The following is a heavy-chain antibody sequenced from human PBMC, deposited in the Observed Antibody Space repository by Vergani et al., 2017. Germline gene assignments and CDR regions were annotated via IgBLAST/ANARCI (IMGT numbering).Heavy chain of an antibody. V-gene: IGHV3-30*01. CDR2: ISYDGSNK. J-gene: IGHJ4*02. D-gene: IGHD2-21*02. CDR3: ARGKSVVTAEGVLYYFDY. CDR1: GFTFSSYA. Sequence: VQLVESGGGLVQPGGSLRLSCAASGFTFSSYAMHWVRQAPGKGLEWVAVISYDGSNKYYADSVKGRFTISRDNSKNTLYLQMNSLRADDTAVYYCARGKSVVTAEGVLYYFDYWGQGTLVTVSS.